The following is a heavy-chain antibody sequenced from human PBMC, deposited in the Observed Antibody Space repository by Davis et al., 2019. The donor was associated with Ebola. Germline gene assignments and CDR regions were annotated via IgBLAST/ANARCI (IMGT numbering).Heavy chain of an antibody. Sequence: PGGSLRLSCAASGFSFSTYGMHWVRQAPGKGLEWVAFIRFGGNDKYYTDSVRGRFTISRDNSKNTLYLLMNSLRTEDTAVYYCAKDLSERLMSYFVYWGQGILVTVSS. V-gene: IGHV3-30*02. D-gene: IGHD2-21*02. J-gene: IGHJ4*02. CDR2: IRFGGNDK. CDR1: GFSFSTYG. CDR3: AKDLSERLMSYFVY.